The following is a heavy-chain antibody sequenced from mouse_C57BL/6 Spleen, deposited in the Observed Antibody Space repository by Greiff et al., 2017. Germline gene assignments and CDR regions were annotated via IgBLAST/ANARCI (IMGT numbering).Heavy chain of an antibody. D-gene: IGHD2-2*01. CDR2: IYPGDGDT. Sequence: VQLQESGPELVKPGASVKISCKASGYAFSSSWMNWVKQGPGKGLEWIGRIYPGDGDTNYNGKFKGKATLTADKSSSTAYMQLSSLTSEDSAVYFCARGGGYDGFAYWGQGTLVTVSA. CDR1: GYAFSSSW. V-gene: IGHV1-82*01. CDR3: ARGGGYDGFAY. J-gene: IGHJ3*01.